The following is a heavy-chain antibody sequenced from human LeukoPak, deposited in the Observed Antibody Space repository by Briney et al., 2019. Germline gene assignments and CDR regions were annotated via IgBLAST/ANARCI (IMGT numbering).Heavy chain of an antibody. V-gene: IGHV1-2*02. D-gene: IGHD1-26*01. CDR3: ARDFKTHSGNYFFLPDACDI. CDR2: INPNSGGT. CDR1: GYTFTGYY. J-gene: IGHJ3*02. Sequence: GASVKVSCKASGYTFTGYYMHWVRQAPGQGLEWVGWINPNSGGTNYAQKFQGRVTMTRDTSISTAYMELSRLRSDDTAVYYCARDFKTHSGNYFFLPDACDIWGQGTMLTVSS.